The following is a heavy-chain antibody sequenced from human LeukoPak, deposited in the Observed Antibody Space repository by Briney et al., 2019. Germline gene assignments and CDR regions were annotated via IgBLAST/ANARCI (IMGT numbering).Heavy chain of an antibody. CDR2: INHSGST. CDR3: ARADDSSGFLTYDAFDI. D-gene: IGHD3-22*01. CDR1: GGSFSGYY. J-gene: IGHJ3*02. V-gene: IGHV4-34*01. Sequence: SETLSLTCAVYGGSFSGYYWSWVRQPPGKGLEWIGEINHSGSTNYSPSLKSRVTISVDTSKNHFALKLSSVPAADTAVYYCARADDSSGFLTYDAFDIWGQGTMVTVSS.